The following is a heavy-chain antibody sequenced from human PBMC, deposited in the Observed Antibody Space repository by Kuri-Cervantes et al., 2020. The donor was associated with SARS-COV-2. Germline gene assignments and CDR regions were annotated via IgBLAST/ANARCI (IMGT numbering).Heavy chain of an antibody. Sequence: GESLKISCAASGFTFSSYGMHWVRQAPGKGLEWVAFIRYDGSNKYYADSVKGRFTISRDNSKNTLYLQMNSLRSEDTAVYYCASCIAAAVVDAFDIWGQGTMVTVSS. CDR2: IRYDGSNK. CDR1: GFTFSSYG. CDR3: ASCIAAAVVDAFDI. D-gene: IGHD6-13*01. V-gene: IGHV3-30*02. J-gene: IGHJ3*02.